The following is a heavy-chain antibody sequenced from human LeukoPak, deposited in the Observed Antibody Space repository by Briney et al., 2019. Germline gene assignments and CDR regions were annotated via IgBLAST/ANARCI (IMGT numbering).Heavy chain of an antibody. J-gene: IGHJ5*02. CDR2: ISVYNGHT. CDR1: AYTFTSYG. CDR3: AREGTFSSPRNWFDP. V-gene: IGHV1-18*01. D-gene: IGHD6-13*01. Sequence: ASVKVSCKASAYTFTSYGISWVRQAPGQGREWVGWISVYNGHTNYAQNLQGRVTMTTDTSTSTAYMELRSLRSDDTAVYYCAREGTFSSPRNWFDPWGQGTLVTVSS.